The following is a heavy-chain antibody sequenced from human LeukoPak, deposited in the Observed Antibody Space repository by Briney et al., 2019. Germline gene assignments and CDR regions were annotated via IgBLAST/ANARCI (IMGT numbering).Heavy chain of an antibody. D-gene: IGHD1-26*01. V-gene: IGHV5-51*01. J-gene: IGHJ4*02. CDR3: ARRRDLYSGSYYPFDY. CDR1: GYSLTSYW. CDR2: IYPGDSET. Sequence: GESLKISCKASGYSLTSYWIGWVRQMPGKGLEWMGIIYPGDSETRYSPSFQGQVTISADKSISTAYLQWSSLKASDTAMYYCARRRDLYSGSYYPFDYWGQGTLVTVSS.